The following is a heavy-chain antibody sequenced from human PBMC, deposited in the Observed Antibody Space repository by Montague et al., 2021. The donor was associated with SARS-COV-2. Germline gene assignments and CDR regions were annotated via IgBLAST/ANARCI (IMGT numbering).Heavy chain of an antibody. Sequence: SETLSLTCAVYGGSFSSYYYAWVRQSPTKGLEWIGEIHHSGEPTYKPSLMRRVAISVDTSKNQFSLNLRSVTAADAAVYYCARGERRKLRWGPGRGSEIDTYFALDVWGPGTTVIISS. V-gene: IGHV4-34*01. CDR3: ARGERRKLRWGPGRGSEIDTYFALDV. D-gene: IGHD3-3*01. J-gene: IGHJ6*01. CDR2: IHHSGEP. CDR1: GGSFSSYY.